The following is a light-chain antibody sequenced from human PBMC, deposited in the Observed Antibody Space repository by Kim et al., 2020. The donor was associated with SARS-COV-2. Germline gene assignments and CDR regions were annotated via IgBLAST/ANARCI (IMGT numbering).Light chain of an antibody. CDR3: QTWGTGIHKV. CDR1: SGHSSYA. Sequence: VKLTCTLSSGHSSYAIAWHQQQPEKGPRYLMKLNSDGSHSKGDGIPDRFSGSSSGAERYLTISSLQSEDEADYYCQTWGTGIHKVFGGGTKVTVL. V-gene: IGLV4-69*01. J-gene: IGLJ3*02. CDR2: LNSDGSH.